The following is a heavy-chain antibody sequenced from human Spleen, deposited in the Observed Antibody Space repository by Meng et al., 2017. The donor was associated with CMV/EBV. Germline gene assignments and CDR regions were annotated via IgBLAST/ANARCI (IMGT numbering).Heavy chain of an antibody. Sequence: ASVKVSCKASGYTFTDYYMHWVRQAPGQGLEWMGWINPNSGGTNYAQKFRGRVTMTRDTSISTAYMELSRLRSEDTAVYYCARQDSTHYYYYGMDVWGQGTTVTVSS. CDR2: INPNSGGT. J-gene: IGHJ6*02. D-gene: IGHD6-13*01. CDR3: ARQDSTHYYYYGMDV. CDR1: GYTFTDYY. V-gene: IGHV1-2*02.